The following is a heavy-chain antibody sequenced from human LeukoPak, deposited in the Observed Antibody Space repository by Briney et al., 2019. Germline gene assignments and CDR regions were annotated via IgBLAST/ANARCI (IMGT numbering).Heavy chain of an antibody. CDR2: ISYDGSNK. Sequence: GGSLRLSCAASGFTFSSYAMHWVRQAPGKGLEWVAVISYDGSNKYYADSVKGRFTISRDNSKNTLYLQMNSLRAKDTAVYYCRSRRGGDDDYWGQGTLVTVSS. D-gene: IGHD3-10*01. CDR3: RSRRGGDDDY. CDR1: GFTFSSYA. J-gene: IGHJ4*02. V-gene: IGHV3-30-3*01.